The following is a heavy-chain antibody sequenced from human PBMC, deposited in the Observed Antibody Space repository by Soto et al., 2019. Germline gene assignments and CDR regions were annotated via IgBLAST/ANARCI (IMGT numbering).Heavy chain of an antibody. V-gene: IGHV4-4*02. CDR2: IDHSGST. CDR1: GGSISSSNW. J-gene: IGHJ5*02. Sequence: QVQLQESGPGLVKPSGTLSLTCAVSGGSISSSNWWSWVRQPPGKGLEWIVEIDHSGSTNYNPSLMSRDALPVDKSTNQFSLKLCSVTAAATAVCYCASFSGYSGHVSWGQGTLVTVSS. D-gene: IGHD5-12*01. CDR3: ASFSGYSGHVS.